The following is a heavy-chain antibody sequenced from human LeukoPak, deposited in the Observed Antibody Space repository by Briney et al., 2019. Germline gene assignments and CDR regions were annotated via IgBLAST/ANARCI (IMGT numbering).Heavy chain of an antibody. CDR2: ISGDGSGT. V-gene: IGHV3-74*01. D-gene: IGHD3-10*01. J-gene: IGHJ6*02. CDR1: GFTFSDYA. CDR3: ASLLTPYHGSGGGGMDV. Sequence: GGSLRLSCAASGFTFSDYAMTWVRQAPGKELVWVSRISGDGSGTSYADSVKGRFTISRDNAKDTLYLQMTSLRVEDTAVYSCASLLTPYHGSGGGGMDVWGQGTTVTVSS.